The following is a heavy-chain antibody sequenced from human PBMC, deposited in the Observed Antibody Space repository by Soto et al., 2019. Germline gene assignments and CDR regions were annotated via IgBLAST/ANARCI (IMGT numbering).Heavy chain of an antibody. D-gene: IGHD6-19*01. CDR1: GFTFSSYW. CDR2: INRDGSTT. V-gene: IGHV3-74*01. Sequence: EVQLVESGGGLVQPGGSLRLSCAASGFTFSSYWMHWVRQAPGKGLMWVSRINRDGSTTSYADSVKGRFTISRDNAKNTLYLQMNSLRAEDTAVYYCARDEYSSGWYYFDYWGQGTLVTVSS. CDR3: ARDEYSSGWYYFDY. J-gene: IGHJ4*02.